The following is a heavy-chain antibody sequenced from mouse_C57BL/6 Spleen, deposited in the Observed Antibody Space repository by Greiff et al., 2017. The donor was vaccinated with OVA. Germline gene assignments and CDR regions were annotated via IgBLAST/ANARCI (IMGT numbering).Heavy chain of an antibody. CDR1: GYSITSGYY. Sequence: VQLKESGPGLVKPSQSLSLTCSVTGYSITSGYYWNWIRQFPGNKLEWMGYISYDGSNNYNPSLKNRISITRDTSKNQFFLKLNSVTTEDTATYYCARDLYYSNWGYFDYWGQGTTLTVSS. V-gene: IGHV3-6*01. CDR2: ISYDGSN. D-gene: IGHD2-5*01. J-gene: IGHJ2*01. CDR3: ARDLYYSNWGYFDY.